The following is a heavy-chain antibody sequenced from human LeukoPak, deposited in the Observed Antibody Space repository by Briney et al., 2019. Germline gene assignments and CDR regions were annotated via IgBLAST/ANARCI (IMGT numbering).Heavy chain of an antibody. D-gene: IGHD6-25*01. Sequence: SETLSLTCTVSGGSVSSGSYYWSWIRQPPGKGLEWIGYIYYSGGTNYNPSLKSRVTISVDTSKNQFSLKLSSVTAADTAVYYCAREVKEADYYYGMDVWGQGTTVTVSS. CDR3: AREVKEADYYYGMDV. J-gene: IGHJ6*02. CDR2: IYYSGGT. CDR1: GGSVSSGSYY. V-gene: IGHV4-61*01.